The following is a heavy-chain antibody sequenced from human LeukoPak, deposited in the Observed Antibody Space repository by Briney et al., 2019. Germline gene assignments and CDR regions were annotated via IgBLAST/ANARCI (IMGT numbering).Heavy chain of an antibody. V-gene: IGHV3-15*01. D-gene: IGHD3-22*01. CDR3: TTDLDYYDSSGHYMVVY. CDR2: IKSKTDGGTT. J-gene: IGHJ4*02. Sequence: GGSLRLSCAASGFTFSNAWMSWVRQAPGKGLEWVGRIKSKTDGGTTDYAAPVKGRFTISRDDSKNTLYLQMNSLKTEDTAVYYCTTDLDYYDSSGHYMVVYWGQGTLVTVSS. CDR1: GFTFSNAW.